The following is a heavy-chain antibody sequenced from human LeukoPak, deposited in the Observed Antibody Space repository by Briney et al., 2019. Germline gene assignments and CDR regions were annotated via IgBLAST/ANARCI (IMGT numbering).Heavy chain of an antibody. Sequence: SETLSLTCTVSGGSISSYYWSWIRQPPGKGLEWIGYIYYSGSTNYNPSLKSRVTISVDTSKNQFSLKLSSVTAADTAVYYCARGLRGYSGYGGYNWFDPWGQGTLVTVSS. D-gene: IGHD5-12*01. CDR1: GGSISSYY. CDR3: ARGLRGYSGYGGYNWFDP. CDR2: IYYSGST. V-gene: IGHV4-59*01. J-gene: IGHJ5*02.